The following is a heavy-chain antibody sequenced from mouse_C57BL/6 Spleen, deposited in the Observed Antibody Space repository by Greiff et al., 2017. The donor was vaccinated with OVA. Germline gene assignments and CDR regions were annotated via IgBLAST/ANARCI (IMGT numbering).Heavy chain of an antibody. Sequence: VQLQQSGAELVMPGASVKLSCKASGYTFTSYWMHWVKQRPGQGLEWIGEIDPSDSYTNYNQKFKGKSTLTVDKSSSTAYMQLSSLTSEDSAVYYCARGDGSTYYFDYWGQGTTLTVSS. V-gene: IGHV1-69*01. CDR1: GYTFTSYW. CDR3: ARGDGSTYYFDY. J-gene: IGHJ2*01. D-gene: IGHD1-1*01. CDR2: IDPSDSYT.